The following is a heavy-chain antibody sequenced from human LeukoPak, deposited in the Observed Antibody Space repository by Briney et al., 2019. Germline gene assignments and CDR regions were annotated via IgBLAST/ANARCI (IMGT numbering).Heavy chain of an antibody. CDR2: ISSSGSTI. D-gene: IGHD2-15*01. CDR1: GFTFSSYE. V-gene: IGHV3-48*03. J-gene: IGHJ4*02. Sequence: PGGSLRLSCAASGFTFSSYEMNWVRQAPGKGLEWVSYISSSGSTIYYADPVKGRFTISRDNAKNSLYLQMNSLRAEDTAVYFCARDFGCSVDSCFSGFDYWGQGTLVTVSS. CDR3: ARDFGCSVDSCFSGFDY.